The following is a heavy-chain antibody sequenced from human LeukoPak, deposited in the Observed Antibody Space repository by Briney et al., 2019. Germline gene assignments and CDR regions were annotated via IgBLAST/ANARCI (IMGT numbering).Heavy chain of an antibody. CDR2: MNPNSGNT. Sequence: ASVKVSCKASGGTFSSYAISWVRQAPGQGLEWMGWMNPNSGNTGYAQKFQGRVTMTRNTSISTAYMELSSLRSEDTAVYYCARVITFGGVIVLFDYWGQGTLVTVSS. J-gene: IGHJ4*02. D-gene: IGHD3-16*02. V-gene: IGHV1-8*02. CDR1: GGTFSSYA. CDR3: ARVITFGGVIVLFDY.